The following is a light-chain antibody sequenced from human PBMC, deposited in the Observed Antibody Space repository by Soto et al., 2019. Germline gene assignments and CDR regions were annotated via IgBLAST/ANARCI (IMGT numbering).Light chain of an antibody. CDR1: SSVVGGYNY. J-gene: IGLJ1*01. Sequence: QSVLTQPRSVSGSPGQSVTISCTGTSSVVGGYNYVSWYQQHSGKAPKLMIYDVTKRPSGVPDRFSGSKSVNTASLTISGLQAEDEADYYCCSYAGSYTYVFGTGTKVTVL. CDR2: DVT. CDR3: CSYAGSYTYV. V-gene: IGLV2-11*01.